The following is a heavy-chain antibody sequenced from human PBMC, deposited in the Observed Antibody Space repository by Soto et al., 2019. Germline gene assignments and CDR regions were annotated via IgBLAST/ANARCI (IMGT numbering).Heavy chain of an antibody. V-gene: IGHV3-23*01. CDR3: AKDTVGGYSFWSGYYSDGLDV. J-gene: IGHJ3*01. CDR1: GFTFDSYA. Sequence: EVKLLESGAGLAQPGGSLRLSCVGSGFTFDSYAISCVRQAPGERLQWIAAISGSADGTDYAHSGRGRFTISRDNAKKTVHLQMDSLRVEDTAVYFCAKDTVGGYSFWSGYYSDGLDVWGQGTLVTVS. D-gene: IGHD3-3*01. CDR2: ISGSADGT.